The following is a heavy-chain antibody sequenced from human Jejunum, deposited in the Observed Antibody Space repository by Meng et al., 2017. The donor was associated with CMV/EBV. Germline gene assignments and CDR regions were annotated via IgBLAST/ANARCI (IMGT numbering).Heavy chain of an antibody. J-gene: IGHJ4*02. CDR3: AKGSSRGYPPSWPDKVLIDC. CDR2: IYSGDSST. CDR1: TYA. Sequence: TYAMNWVRQAPGKGLEWVSVIYSGDSSTYYADSVKGRFTISRDNSKNTLYLQMNSLRVEDTAIYYCAKGSSRGYPPSWPDKVLIDCWGQGTLVTVSS. V-gene: IGHV3-23*03. D-gene: IGHD3-22*01.